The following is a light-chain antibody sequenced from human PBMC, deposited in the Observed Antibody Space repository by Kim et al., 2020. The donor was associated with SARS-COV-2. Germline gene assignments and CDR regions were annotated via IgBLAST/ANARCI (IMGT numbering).Light chain of an antibody. J-gene: IGKJ2*01. Sequence: DIQMTQSPSSLSASVGDRVTITCRASQSISSYLSWYQQELGKAPRLLIYAASSLQSGVPSRFSGSGSGTDFTLTISSLQPEDFATYYCQQSYSTPYTFGQGTKLEI. CDR2: AAS. CDR1: QSISSY. CDR3: QQSYSTPYT. V-gene: IGKV1-39*01.